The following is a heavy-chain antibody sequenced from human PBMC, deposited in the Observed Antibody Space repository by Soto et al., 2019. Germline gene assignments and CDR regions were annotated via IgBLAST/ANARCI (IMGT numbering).Heavy chain of an antibody. Sequence: QVQLVQSGAEVKKPGSSVKVSCKASGGTFSSYTISWVRQAPGQGLEWMGRIIPILGIANYAQKFQGRVTITADKSTSXASXKLSSLRSEDTAVYYCARVRATYYDILTGYAPNDYWGQGTLVTVSS. CDR3: ARVRATYYDILTGYAPNDY. CDR1: GGTFSSYT. J-gene: IGHJ4*02. CDR2: IIPILGIA. D-gene: IGHD3-9*01. V-gene: IGHV1-69*02.